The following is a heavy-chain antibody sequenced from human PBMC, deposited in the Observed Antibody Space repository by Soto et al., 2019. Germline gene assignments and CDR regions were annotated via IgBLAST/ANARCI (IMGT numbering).Heavy chain of an antibody. D-gene: IGHD3-22*01. CDR2: IIPILDIT. CDR3: AKGADSSGSESAFDL. CDR1: GGTFSAYP. Sequence: QGQLVQSGAEVKKPGSSVKVSCKTSGGTFSAYPFNWVRQAPGQGLEWMGRIIPILDITDYSQNFQGRVTITADKSTNTAYMDLTSLRSEDTAMYFCAKGADSSGSESAFDLWGQGTLITVSS. J-gene: IGHJ3*01. V-gene: IGHV1-69*02.